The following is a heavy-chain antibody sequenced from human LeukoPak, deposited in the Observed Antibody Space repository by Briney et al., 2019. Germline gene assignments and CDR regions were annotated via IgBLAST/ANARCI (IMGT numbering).Heavy chain of an antibody. CDR1: GFTFSSYS. CDR2: ISSSSSTI. J-gene: IGHJ4*02. CDR3: ARATGYYYDSSGYL. D-gene: IGHD3-22*01. Sequence: GGSLRLSCAASGFTFSSYSMNWVRQAPGKGLEWVSYISSSSSTIYYADSVEGRFTISRDNAKNSLYLQMNSLRAEDTAVYYCARATGYYYDSSGYLWGQGTLVTVSS. V-gene: IGHV3-48*01.